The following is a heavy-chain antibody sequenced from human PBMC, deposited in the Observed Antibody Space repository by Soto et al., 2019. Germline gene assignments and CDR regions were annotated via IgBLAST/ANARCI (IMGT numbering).Heavy chain of an antibody. D-gene: IGHD3-22*01. J-gene: IGHJ4*02. Sequence: PSETLSLTCAVYVGSFSGYYWSWIRQPPGKGLEWIGEINHSGSTNYNPSLKSRVTISVDTSKNQFSLKLSSVTAADTAVYYCARGTDYYDSSGYGYYFDYWGQGTLVTVSS. CDR1: VGSFSGYY. CDR2: INHSGST. V-gene: IGHV4-34*01. CDR3: ARGTDYYDSSGYGYYFDY.